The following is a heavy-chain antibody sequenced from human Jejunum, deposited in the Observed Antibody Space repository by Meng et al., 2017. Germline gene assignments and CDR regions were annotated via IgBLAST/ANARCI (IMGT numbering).Heavy chain of an antibody. CDR2: IYHDGSAK. D-gene: IGHD3-10*01. Sequence: GESLKISCAASGFTFSSYWVSWVRQAPGKGLEWVANIYHDGSAKYYADSVKGRFTISRDNAKNSLYLQMNSLRVEDTAMYYCGRDFHGSGAYYTDYWGQGTLVTVSS. J-gene: IGHJ4*02. V-gene: IGHV3-7*01. CDR1: GFTFSSYW. CDR3: GRDFHGSGAYYTDY.